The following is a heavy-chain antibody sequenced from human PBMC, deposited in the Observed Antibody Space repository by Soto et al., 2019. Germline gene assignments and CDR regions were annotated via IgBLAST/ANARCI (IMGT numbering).Heavy chain of an antibody. CDR3: ATSISAVAHTVDYYDVMDV. CDR1: GYGLPKSF. Sequence: APVNLSCKVAGYGLPKSFIHWVLRALGKRNKWMGGFDPEDGEAIYAQKCQGRVTMTEDTSTDTAYMELSSMKSVDTAVYYCATSISAVAHTVDYYDVMDVWSQGTTDTDSS. V-gene: IGHV1-24*01. D-gene: IGHD2-21*01. J-gene: IGHJ6*02. CDR2: FDPEDGEA.